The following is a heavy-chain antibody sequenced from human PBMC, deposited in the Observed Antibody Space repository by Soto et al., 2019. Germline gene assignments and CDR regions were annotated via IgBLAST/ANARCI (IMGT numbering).Heavy chain of an antibody. V-gene: IGHV1-18*01. J-gene: IGHJ5*02. CDR2: ISAYNGNT. CDR1: GYTFTSYG. D-gene: IGHD3-10*01. Sequence: ASVKVSCKASGYTFTSYGISWVRQAPGQGLEWMGWISAYNGNTNYAQKLQGRVTMTTDTSTSTAYMELRSLRSDDTAVYYCARERGSGSHFNWFDPWGQGTLVTAPQ. CDR3: ARERGSGSHFNWFDP.